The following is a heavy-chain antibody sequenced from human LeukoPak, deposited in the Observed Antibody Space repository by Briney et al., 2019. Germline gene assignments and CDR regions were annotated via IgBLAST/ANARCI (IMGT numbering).Heavy chain of an antibody. D-gene: IGHD2-2*01. CDR2: SYHSGST. Sequence: SGTLSLTCAVSGGSISSSNWWSWVRPPPGKGLEWIGESYHSGSTNYNPSLKSRVTISVDKSKNQFSLKLSSVTAADTAVYYCAREWYYCSSTSCYFYYGMDVWGKGTTVTVSS. V-gene: IGHV4-4*02. J-gene: IGHJ6*04. CDR3: AREWYYCSSTSCYFYYGMDV. CDR1: GGSISSSNW.